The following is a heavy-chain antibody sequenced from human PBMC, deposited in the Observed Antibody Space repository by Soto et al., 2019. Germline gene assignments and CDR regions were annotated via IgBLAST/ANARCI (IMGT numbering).Heavy chain of an antibody. V-gene: IGHV1-69*01. CDR1: GGTFSSYA. Sequence: QVQLVQSGAEVKKPGSSVKVSCKASGGTFSSYAISWVRQAPGQGLEWMGGIIPIFGTANYAQKFQGRVTITADEYTSTAYMELSSLRSEDTAVYYCAGAGLRYCSSTSCYHGYYYYGMDVWGQGTTVTVSS. J-gene: IGHJ6*02. CDR2: IIPIFGTA. D-gene: IGHD2-2*01. CDR3: AGAGLRYCSSTSCYHGYYYYGMDV.